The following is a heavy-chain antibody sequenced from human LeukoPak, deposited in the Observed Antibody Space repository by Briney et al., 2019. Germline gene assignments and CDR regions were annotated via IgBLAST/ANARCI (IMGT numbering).Heavy chain of an antibody. D-gene: IGHD4-23*01. CDR1: GYTLTGFY. Sequence: ASVKVSCKASGYTLTGFYMHWVRQAPGQGLEWMGWINPNSGGTNYAQKFQGRVTMTRDTSISTAYMELSRLRSDDTAVYYCARDVNYGGNSGRLSYWGQGTLVTVSS. CDR2: INPNSGGT. CDR3: ARDVNYGGNSGRLSY. J-gene: IGHJ4*02. V-gene: IGHV1-2*02.